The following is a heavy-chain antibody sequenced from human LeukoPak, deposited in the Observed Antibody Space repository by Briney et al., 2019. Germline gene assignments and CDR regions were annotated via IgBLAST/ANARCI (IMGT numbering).Heavy chain of an antibody. D-gene: IGHD3-9*01. Sequence: AGSLRLSCAASGFTFSNAWMSWVCQAPAKGLEWGGRIKSRTDSATTDFAAPVKCRFATSRDDSGNTLYLQMNSLETEDTAVYYCTKTGFHSTNYFEYWGQGTLVSVSS. CDR3: TKTGFHSTNYFEY. CDR1: GFTFSNAW. V-gene: IGHV3-15*01. J-gene: IGHJ4*02. CDR2: IKSRTDSATT.